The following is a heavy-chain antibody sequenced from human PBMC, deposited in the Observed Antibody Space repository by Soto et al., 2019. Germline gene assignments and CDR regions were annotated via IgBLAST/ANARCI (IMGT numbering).Heavy chain of an antibody. CDR2: VQMSGTT. D-gene: IGHD1-1*01. CDR3: AKDRSTMMWFDA. Sequence: ETLSLTCAVSGASVRSYHWSWIRQAAGKGLEWIGRVQMSGTTNYNPSLKTRVTMSLDTSKNEVSLRMTSVTAADTAVYFCAKDRSTMMWFDAWGQGILVTVPS. V-gene: IGHV4-4*07. J-gene: IGHJ5*02. CDR1: GASVRSYH.